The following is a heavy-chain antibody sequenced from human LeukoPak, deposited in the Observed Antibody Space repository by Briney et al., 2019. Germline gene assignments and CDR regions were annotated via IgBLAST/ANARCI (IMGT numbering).Heavy chain of an antibody. CDR3: AKGLGYYGSGSYYFDY. J-gene: IGHJ4*02. CDR1: GFTFSSYW. V-gene: IGHV3-7*03. CDR2: IKEDGSEK. Sequence: GGSLRLSCAASGFTFSSYWMSWVRQAPGKGLEWVANIKEDGSEKYYVDSVKGRFTISRDNADNSLYLQMNSLRAEDTAVYYCAKGLGYYGSGSYYFDYWGQGTLVTVSS. D-gene: IGHD3-10*01.